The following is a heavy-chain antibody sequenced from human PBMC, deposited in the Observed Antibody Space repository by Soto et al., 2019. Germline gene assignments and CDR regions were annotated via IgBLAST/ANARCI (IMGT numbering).Heavy chain of an antibody. CDR1: GGTFSSYA. D-gene: IGHD2-8*01. Sequence: QVQLVQSGAEVTKPGSSVKVSCKASGGTFSSYAISWVRQAPGQGLEWMGGIIPIFGTANYAEQFQGRVTIAADESTSTAYLELSGLSSADTAVYYCASPGVYGRYYYCGIDVWGQGTTVTVSS. CDR2: IIPIFGTA. CDR3: ASPGVYGRYYYCGIDV. V-gene: IGHV1-69*12. J-gene: IGHJ6*02.